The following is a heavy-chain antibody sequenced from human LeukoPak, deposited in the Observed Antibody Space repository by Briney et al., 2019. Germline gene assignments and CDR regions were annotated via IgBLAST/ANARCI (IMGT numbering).Heavy chain of an antibody. D-gene: IGHD3-10*01. J-gene: IGHJ4*02. Sequence: PSETLSLTCTVSGGSIRSYYWSWIRQPPGKGLEWLGYIYYSGSTNYNPSPKSRVTISVDTSKNQFSLKLNSVTAADTAVYYCAGSSRSYLYFDYWGQGTLVTVSS. CDR3: AGSSRSYLYFDY. CDR1: GGSIRSYY. CDR2: IYYSGST. V-gene: IGHV4-59*01.